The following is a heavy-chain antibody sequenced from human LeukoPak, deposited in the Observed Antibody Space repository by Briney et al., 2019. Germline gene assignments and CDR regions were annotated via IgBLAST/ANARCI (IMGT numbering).Heavy chain of an antibody. Sequence: SETLSLTCTVSGGSISGYYWSWIRQPPEKGLEWIGYVHYSGSTNYNPSLKSRVIISVDTSKNQFSLKLSSVTAADTAVYYCARLYNWNDVAYYYYGMDVWGQGTTVTVSS. V-gene: IGHV4-59*12. D-gene: IGHD1-20*01. J-gene: IGHJ6*02. CDR3: ARLYNWNDVAYYYYGMDV. CDR2: VHYSGST. CDR1: GGSISGYY.